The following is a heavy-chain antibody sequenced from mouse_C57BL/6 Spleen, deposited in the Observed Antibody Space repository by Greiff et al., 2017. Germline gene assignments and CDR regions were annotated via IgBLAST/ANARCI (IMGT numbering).Heavy chain of an antibody. CDR2: ISGGGGNT. V-gene: IGHV5-9*01. CDR1: GFTFSSYT. J-gene: IGHJ1*03. D-gene: IGHD1-1*01. CDR3: ARPSPYYGSSHWYFDV. Sequence: EVMLVESGGGLVKPGGSLKLSCAASGFTFSSYTMSWVRQTPEKRLEWVATISGGGGNTYYPDSVKGRFTTSRDDAKNTLYLQMSSLRSEDTALYYCARPSPYYGSSHWYFDVWGTGTTVTVSS.